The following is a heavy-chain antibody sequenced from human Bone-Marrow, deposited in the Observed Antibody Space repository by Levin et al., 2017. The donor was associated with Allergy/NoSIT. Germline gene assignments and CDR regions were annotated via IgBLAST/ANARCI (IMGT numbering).Heavy chain of an antibody. J-gene: IGHJ4*02. CDR3: ARSGRDDYSDSPFDY. D-gene: IGHD4-11*01. Sequence: PSETLSLTCTVSGGAITSGGYYWSWIRQHPGKGLEWIGYIYYDGNSYSNPSLKSRVRMSLDTDKNQFSLKLSSVTAADTAVYYCARSGRDDYSDSPFDYWGQGTLVTVSS. CDR1: GGAITSGGYY. CDR2: IYYDGNS. V-gene: IGHV4-31*03.